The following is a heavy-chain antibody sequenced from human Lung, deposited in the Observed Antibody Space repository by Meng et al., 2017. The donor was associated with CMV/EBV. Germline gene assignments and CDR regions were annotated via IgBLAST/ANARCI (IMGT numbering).Heavy chain of an antibody. CDR2: IWYDGSDK. D-gene: IGHD1-1*01. CDR3: AKDLRGFNTGSNPGGYGMDG. V-gene: IGHV3-33*06. Sequence: GESLKISCVASGFSFSNYGLNWVRQAPGKGLEWVAVIWYDGSDKYYIDSVKGRFTISRDNSKNTLHLQMNNLRAEDTAVYYCAKDLRGFNTGSNPGGYGMDGWXQGTTVTVSS. J-gene: IGHJ6*02. CDR1: GFSFSNYG.